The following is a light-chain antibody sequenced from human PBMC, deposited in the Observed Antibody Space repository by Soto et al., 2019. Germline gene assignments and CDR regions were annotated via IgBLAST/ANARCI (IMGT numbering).Light chain of an antibody. CDR2: EVS. CDR3: CSYAGSRTYV. Sequence: QSALTQPASVSGSPGQSITISCTGTSSDVGSYNLVSWYQQHPGKAPKLMIYEVSKRPSGVSNRFSGSKSGNTASLTISGLQAEDEADYYCCSYAGSRTYVFGTGTKVPVL. CDR1: SSDVGSYNL. J-gene: IGLJ1*01. V-gene: IGLV2-23*02.